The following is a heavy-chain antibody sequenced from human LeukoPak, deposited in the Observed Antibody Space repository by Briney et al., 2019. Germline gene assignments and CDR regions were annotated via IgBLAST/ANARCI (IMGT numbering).Heavy chain of an antibody. CDR1: GGSISSYY. V-gene: IGHV4-4*07. CDR3: ARDGPYGSGSYYIPLNWFDP. Sequence: PSETLSLTCTVSGGSISSYYWSWIRQPAGKGLEWIGRIYTSGSTNYNPSLKSRVTMSVDTSKNQFSLKLSSVTAADTAVYYCARDGPYGSGSYYIPLNWFDPWGQGTLVTVSS. D-gene: IGHD3-10*01. CDR2: IYTSGST. J-gene: IGHJ5*02.